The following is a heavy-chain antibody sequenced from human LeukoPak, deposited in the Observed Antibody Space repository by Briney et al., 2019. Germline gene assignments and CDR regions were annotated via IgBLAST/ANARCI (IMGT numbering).Heavy chain of an antibody. CDR1: GYNFTSNY. Sequence: GAPVKVSCKASGYNFTSNYLHWVRQAPGQGLEWMGIINPSGGSTTYAQKFQGRVTMTRDTSTSTVYMELNSLRSDDTAVYYCARDLGTVTYFFDSWGQGTLVTVSS. D-gene: IGHD4-11*01. J-gene: IGHJ4*02. V-gene: IGHV1-46*01. CDR3: ARDLGTVTYFFDS. CDR2: INPSGGST.